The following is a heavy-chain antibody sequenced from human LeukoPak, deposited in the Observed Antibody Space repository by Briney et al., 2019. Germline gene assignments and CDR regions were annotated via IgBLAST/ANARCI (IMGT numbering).Heavy chain of an antibody. Sequence: GASVKVSCKASGYTFTSYGISWVRQAPGQGLEWMGWISAYNGNTNYAQKLQGRVTMTTDTSKSTAYMELRSLRSDDTAVYYCARVPSSTSWIKNYYYYMDVWGKGTTVTVSS. J-gene: IGHJ6*03. D-gene: IGHD2-2*01. CDR3: ARVPSSTSWIKNYYYYMDV. V-gene: IGHV1-18*01. CDR1: GYTFTSYG. CDR2: ISAYNGNT.